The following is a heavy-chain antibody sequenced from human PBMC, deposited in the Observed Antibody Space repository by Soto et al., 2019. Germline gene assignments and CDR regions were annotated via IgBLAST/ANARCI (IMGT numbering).Heavy chain of an antibody. D-gene: IGHD3-3*01. CDR3: ARGLGVYYDFWTLKPDMDV. CDR1: GYTFTSYA. J-gene: IGHJ6*03. V-gene: IGHV1-3*01. CDR2: INAGNGNT. Sequence: ASVKVSCKASGYTFTSYAMHWVRQAPGQRLEWMGWINAGNGNTKYSQKFQGRVTITRDTSASTAYMELSSLRSEDTAVYYCARGLGVYYDFWTLKPDMDVWGKGTTVTVSS.